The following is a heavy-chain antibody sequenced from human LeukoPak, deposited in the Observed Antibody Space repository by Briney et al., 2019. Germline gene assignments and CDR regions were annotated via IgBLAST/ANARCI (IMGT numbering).Heavy chain of an antibody. Sequence: PGGSLRLSCAASGFTFTSYSMNWVRQAPGKGLEWVPTISGGGGSTHYADSVKGRFTISRDNSKNTLYLQVNSLRAEDTAVYYCAKGGKWDVTPFDYWGQGTLVTVSS. J-gene: IGHJ4*02. D-gene: IGHD1-26*01. CDR3: AKGGKWDVTPFDY. CDR1: GFTFTSYS. V-gene: IGHV3-23*01. CDR2: ISGGGGST.